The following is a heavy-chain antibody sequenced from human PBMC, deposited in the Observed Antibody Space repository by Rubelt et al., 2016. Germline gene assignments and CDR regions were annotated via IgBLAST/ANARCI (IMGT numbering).Heavy chain of an antibody. CDR3: ARLLQLWPFDY. CDR2: IDPSDSYN. V-gene: IGHV5-10-1*03. CDR1: GYSFTNYW. D-gene: IGHD5-18*01. J-gene: IGHJ4*02. Sequence: EVQLVQSGAEVKKPGESLRISCKGSGYSFTNYWISWVRQMPGKGLEWMGRIDPSDSYNKYSPSFEGRVTISADKSISTAYLQGSSLRASDTAMYYCARLLQLWPFDYWGQGTLVTVSS.